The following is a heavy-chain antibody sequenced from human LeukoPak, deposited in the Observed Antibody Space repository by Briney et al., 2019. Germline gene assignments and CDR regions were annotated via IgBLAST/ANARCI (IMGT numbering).Heavy chain of an antibody. V-gene: IGHV1-18*01. Sequence: ASVKVSCKASGYTFTNYGITWVRQAPGQGLEWMGWISPYNGNTNYAQKLQGRVTMTTDTSTSTAYMELRSLRSDDTAVYYCARTPNNWNYGGGFDYWGQGTLVTVSS. D-gene: IGHD1-7*01. CDR1: GYTFTNYG. CDR2: ISPYNGNT. J-gene: IGHJ4*02. CDR3: ARTPNNWNYGGGFDY.